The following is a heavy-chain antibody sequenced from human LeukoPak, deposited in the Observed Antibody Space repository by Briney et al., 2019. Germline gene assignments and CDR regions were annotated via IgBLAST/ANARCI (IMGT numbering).Heavy chain of an antibody. V-gene: IGHV4-59*01. D-gene: IGHD6-19*01. CDR1: GGSISSYY. CDR2: IYYSGST. CDR3: ARVRGSSGWYSGFDY. Sequence: PSETLSLTCTVSGGSISSYYWSWIRQPPGKGLEWIGYIYYSGSTNYNPSLKSRVTISVDTSKNQFSLKLSSVTAADTAVYYCARVRGSSGWYSGFDYWGQGTLVTVSS. J-gene: IGHJ4*02.